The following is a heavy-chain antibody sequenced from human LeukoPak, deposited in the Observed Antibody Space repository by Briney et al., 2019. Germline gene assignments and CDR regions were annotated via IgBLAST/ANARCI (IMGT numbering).Heavy chain of an antibody. CDR1: GFTFSDYG. D-gene: IGHD3-16*01. V-gene: IGHV3-30*02. CDR2: IRYDGSIK. J-gene: IGHJ4*02. Sequence: PGGSLRLSCAASGFTFSDYGMDWVRQAPGKGLEWVAFIRYDGSIKYYTDSVKDRFTISRDNSKNTVSLQMESLRAEDTALYYCAKDYAVGSIDYWGQGTLVTVSS. CDR3: AKDYAVGSIDY.